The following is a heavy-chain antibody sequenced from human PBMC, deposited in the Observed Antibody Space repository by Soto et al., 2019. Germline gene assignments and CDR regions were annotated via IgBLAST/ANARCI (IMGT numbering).Heavy chain of an antibody. D-gene: IGHD1-1*01. CDR1: GFTFSSYG. J-gene: IGHJ6*03. Sequence: QVQLVESGGGVVQPGRSLRLYCAASGFTFSSYGMPWVRQAPGKGLEWVAVISYDGSNKYYADSVKGRFTISRDNSKNTLYLQMNSLSAEDTAVYYCAKKALLDYYYYYYMDVWGKGTTVTVSS. CDR2: ISYDGSNK. CDR3: AKKALLDYYYYYYMDV. V-gene: IGHV3-30*18.